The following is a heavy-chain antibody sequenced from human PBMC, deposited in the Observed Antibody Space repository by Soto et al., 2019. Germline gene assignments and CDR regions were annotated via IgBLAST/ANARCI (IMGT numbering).Heavy chain of an antibody. Sequence: QVQLVQSGAEVKKPGSSVKVSCKASGGTFSSYTISWVRQAPGQGLEWMGRIIPILGIANYAQKFQGRVTITADKSTSTAYMELSSLRSEDTAVYYCAILLPIVTVPEVYYYYYMDVWGKGTTVTVSS. CDR2: IIPILGIA. CDR1: GGTFSSYT. CDR3: AILLPIVTVPEVYYYYYMDV. D-gene: IGHD4-4*01. J-gene: IGHJ6*03. V-gene: IGHV1-69*02.